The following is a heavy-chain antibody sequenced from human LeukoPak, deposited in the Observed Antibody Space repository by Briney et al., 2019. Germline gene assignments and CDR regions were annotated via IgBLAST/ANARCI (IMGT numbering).Heavy chain of an antibody. CDR1: GFTFSSYA. CDR3: AKVYDDYVWGSYIDY. V-gene: IGHV3-30*04. CDR2: ISYDGSNK. J-gene: IGHJ4*02. Sequence: GGSLRLSCAASGFTFSSYAIHWVRQAPGMGLEWVAVISYDGSNKYYADSVKGRFTISRDNSKNTLYLQMNSLRAEDTAVYYCAKVYDDYVWGSYIDYWGQGTLVTVSS. D-gene: IGHD3-16*01.